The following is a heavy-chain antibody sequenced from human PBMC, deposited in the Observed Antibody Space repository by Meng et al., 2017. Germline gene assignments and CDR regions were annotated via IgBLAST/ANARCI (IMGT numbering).Heavy chain of an antibody. V-gene: IGHV1-69*01. Sequence: QVQLVQAGAEVKKPGSSVKVPCKASGGTFSSYAISWVRQAPGQGLEWMGGIIPIFGTANYAQKFQGRVTITADESTSTAYMELSSLRSEDTAVYYCAREIAAAYCGGDCYLWGQGTLVTVSS. J-gene: IGHJ5*02. CDR1: GGTFSSYA. CDR2: IIPIFGTA. D-gene: IGHD2-21*02. CDR3: AREIAAAYCGGDCYL.